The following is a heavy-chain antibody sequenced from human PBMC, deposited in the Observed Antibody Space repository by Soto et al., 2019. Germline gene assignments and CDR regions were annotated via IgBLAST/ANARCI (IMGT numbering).Heavy chain of an antibody. CDR1: GFTFSSYA. J-gene: IGHJ3*02. D-gene: IGHD2-15*01. CDR3: AKDRDDIGMVDAFEI. Sequence: EMQLLESGGDLVQPGGSLRLSCAASGFTFSSYAMTWVRQAPGKGLDYVSAISGRGVTTYYADSMKGRFTISRDNSKNTLYLQLNSLRADYPAVYYCAKDRDDIGMVDAFEIWGQGTMVTVSS. CDR2: ISGRGVTT. V-gene: IGHV3-23*01.